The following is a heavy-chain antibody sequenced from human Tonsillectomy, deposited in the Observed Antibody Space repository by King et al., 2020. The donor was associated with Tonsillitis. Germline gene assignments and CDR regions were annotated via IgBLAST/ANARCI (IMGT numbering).Heavy chain of an antibody. Sequence: EQLVQSGAEVKKPGSTVKVSCKASGGIFSNYAINWVRQAPGQGLEWMGGIIPMFGTTNSAQKFQGRVTITADESTSTAYMELRSLRSEDTAVYYCAREGEKHYDTSGFDIWGQGTMVSVS. CDR2: IIPMFGTT. CDR1: GGIFSNYA. CDR3: AREGEKHYDTSGFDI. J-gene: IGHJ3*02. D-gene: IGHD3-16*01. V-gene: IGHV1-69*01.